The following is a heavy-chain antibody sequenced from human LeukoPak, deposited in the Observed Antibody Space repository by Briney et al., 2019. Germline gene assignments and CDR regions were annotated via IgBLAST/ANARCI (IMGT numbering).Heavy chain of an antibody. CDR1: GFTFSSYA. Sequence: PGGSLRLSCAASGFTFSSYAMSWVRQAPGKGLEWVSTISGSGGSTYYTDSVKGRFTISRDNFKNTLYLQMNGLRAEDTALYYCAKGHPSSSGTSYWGQGTLVTVAS. J-gene: IGHJ4*02. CDR2: ISGSGGST. D-gene: IGHD6-19*01. V-gene: IGHV3-23*01. CDR3: AKGHPSSSGTSY.